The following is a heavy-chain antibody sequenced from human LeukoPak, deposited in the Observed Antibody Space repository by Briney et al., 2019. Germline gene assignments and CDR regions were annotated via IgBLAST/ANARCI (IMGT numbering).Heavy chain of an antibody. CDR3: ARGQTAMYPYYYYYGMDV. Sequence: PSETLSLTCAVYGGSFSGYYWSWIRQPPGKGLEWIGEINHSGSTNYNPSLKSRATISVDTSKNQFSLKLSSVTAADTAVYYCARGQTAMYPYYYYYGMDVWGQGTTVTVSS. V-gene: IGHV4-34*01. CDR1: GGSFSGYY. D-gene: IGHD5-18*01. CDR2: INHSGST. J-gene: IGHJ6*02.